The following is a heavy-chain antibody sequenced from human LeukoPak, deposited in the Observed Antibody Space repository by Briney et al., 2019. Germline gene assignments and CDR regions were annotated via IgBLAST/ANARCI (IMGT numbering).Heavy chain of an antibody. V-gene: IGHV3-53*01. Sequence: GGSLRLSCAVSGYTVSSHYMSWVRQAPGKGLEWVSVIYSGGNTYYADSVKGRFTISRENSKTTLYLQMNSLRAEDTAVYYCATHDWFDPWGQGTLVTVSS. CDR1: GYTVSSHY. CDR3: ATHDWFDP. CDR2: IYSGGNT. J-gene: IGHJ5*02.